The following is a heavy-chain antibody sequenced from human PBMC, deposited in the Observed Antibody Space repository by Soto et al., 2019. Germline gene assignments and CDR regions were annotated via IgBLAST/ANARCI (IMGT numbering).Heavy chain of an antibody. J-gene: IGHJ3*02. V-gene: IGHV3-48*01. CDR2: IRGTT. CDR1: GFTFTSYS. D-gene: IGHD2-21*01. CDR3: ARDDSFAFDI. Sequence: GGSLRLSCAASGFTFTSYSMNWVRQAPGKGLEWVSYIRGTTHYADSVNGRFTISRDNARSSLYLQMNSLRADDTAVYYCARDDSFAFDIWGQGTMVTVS.